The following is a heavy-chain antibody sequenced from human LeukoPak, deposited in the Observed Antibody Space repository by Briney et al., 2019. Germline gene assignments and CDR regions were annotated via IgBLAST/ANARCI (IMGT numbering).Heavy chain of an antibody. J-gene: IGHJ4*02. CDR1: GFTFSSYG. D-gene: IGHD5-24*01. CDR3: ARMTINGNYPPDY. V-gene: IGHV3-21*01. Sequence: GGSLRLSCAASGFTFSSYGMSWVRQAPGKGLEWVSVIGVSDDTSYADSVKGRFTISRDNAKNSLFLQMNSLRAEDTAVYYCARMTINGNYPPDYWGQGTLVTVSS. CDR2: IGVSDDT.